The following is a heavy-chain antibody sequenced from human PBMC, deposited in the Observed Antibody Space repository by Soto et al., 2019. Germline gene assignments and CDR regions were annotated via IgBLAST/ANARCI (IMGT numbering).Heavy chain of an antibody. J-gene: IGHJ4*02. Sequence: EVQLLESGGGLVQPGGSLRLSCAASGFTFSSYAMSWVRQAPGKGLEWVSAISGSGGSTYYADSVKGRFTISRDNSKNTXYLQMNSLRAEDTAVYYCAKDALGYCISTSCLGPDYWGQGTLVTVSS. V-gene: IGHV3-23*01. D-gene: IGHD2-2*01. CDR3: AKDALGYCISTSCLGPDY. CDR1: GFTFSSYA. CDR2: ISGSGGST.